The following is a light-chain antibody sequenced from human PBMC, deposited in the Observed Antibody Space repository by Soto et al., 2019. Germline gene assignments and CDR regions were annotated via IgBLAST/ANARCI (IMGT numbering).Light chain of an antibody. Sequence: MVLTQSPGTLSLSRGERATLSCVARASDSNNYLVWDQQNPGQASRFLIYGASTRATGIPERFSGSGSGTDFTLTIRRLEAEDFAVYYCHQSNDWWTFRQGTKVDIK. CDR2: GAS. J-gene: IGKJ1*01. CDR1: ASDSNNY. CDR3: HQSNDWWT. V-gene: IGKV3-20*01.